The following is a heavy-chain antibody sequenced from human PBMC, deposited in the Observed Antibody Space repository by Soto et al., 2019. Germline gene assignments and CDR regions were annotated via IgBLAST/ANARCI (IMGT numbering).Heavy chain of an antibody. V-gene: IGHV1-2*02. J-gene: IGHJ6*02. CDR3: AREVGGSRGQRDYYYGMDV. D-gene: IGHD3-16*01. CDR2: INPNSGGT. CDR1: GYTFTGYY. Sequence: ASVKVSFKASGYTFTGYYMHWVRQAPGQGLEWMGWINPNSGGTNYAQKFQGRVTMTRDTSISTAYMELSRLRSDDTAVYYCAREVGGSRGQRDYYYGMDVWGQGTTVTVSS.